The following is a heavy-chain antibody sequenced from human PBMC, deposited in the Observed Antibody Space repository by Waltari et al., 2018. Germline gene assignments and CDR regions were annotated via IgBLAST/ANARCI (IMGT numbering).Heavy chain of an antibody. CDR1: GVTFSSYS. V-gene: IGHV3-21*01. CDR3: ASTRAYSSSSGSLWYYGMDV. Sequence: EVQLVESGGGLVKPGGSLRLSCAASGVTFSSYSMNWVRQAPGKGPEWVSSISSSSSYMYYADSGKGRFTISRDNAKNSLYLQMNSLRAEDTAVYYCASTRAYSSSSGSLWYYGMDVWGQGTTVTVSS. CDR2: ISSSSSYM. D-gene: IGHD6-6*01. J-gene: IGHJ6*02.